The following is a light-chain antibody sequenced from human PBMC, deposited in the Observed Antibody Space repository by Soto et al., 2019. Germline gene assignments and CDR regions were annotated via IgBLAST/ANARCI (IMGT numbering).Light chain of an antibody. J-gene: IGKJ1*01. CDR2: SAS. CDR3: QQLNTYPP. Sequence: DIQLTQSPSFLSASVGDRVTITCRASQGISNYLAWYQQEPGRAPKLLIYSASTLQRGVPSRFSGSGSRTEFTLTISSLQAEDVVTYYCQQLNTYPPFGQGTKVEIK. CDR1: QGISNY. V-gene: IGKV1-9*01.